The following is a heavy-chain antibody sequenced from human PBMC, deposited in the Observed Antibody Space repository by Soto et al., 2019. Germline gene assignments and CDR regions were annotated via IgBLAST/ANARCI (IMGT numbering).Heavy chain of an antibody. D-gene: IGHD3-10*01. CDR1: VYTFLSYD. CDR3: AREERLLWFGESGVYYYYMDV. Sequence: ASVKVSCKASVYTFLSYDINWVRQATGQGLEWMGWMNPNSGNTGYAQKFQGRVTMTRNTSISTAYMELSSLRSEDTAVYYCAREERLLWFGESGVYYYYMDVWGKGTTVTVSS. CDR2: MNPNSGNT. J-gene: IGHJ6*03. V-gene: IGHV1-8*01.